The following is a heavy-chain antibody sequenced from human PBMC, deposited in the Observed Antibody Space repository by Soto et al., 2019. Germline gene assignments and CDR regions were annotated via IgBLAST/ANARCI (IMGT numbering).Heavy chain of an antibody. CDR2: IYSGGST. V-gene: IGHV3-66*01. Sequence: EVQLVESGGGLVKPGGSLRLSCAASGFTVSTKYMSWVRQAPGKGLEWVSVIYSGGSTFYADSVRGRFTISRDNSKNTVNLQMSSRRAEDTAVYYCARDPWAADYWGQGTLVTVSS. D-gene: IGHD1-26*01. CDR1: GFTVSTKY. CDR3: ARDPWAADY. J-gene: IGHJ4*02.